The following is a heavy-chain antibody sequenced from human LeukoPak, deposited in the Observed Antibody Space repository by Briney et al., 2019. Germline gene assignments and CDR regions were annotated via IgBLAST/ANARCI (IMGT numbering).Heavy chain of an antibody. J-gene: IGHJ4*02. CDR1: GFTFSTYW. V-gene: IGHV3-74*01. Sequence: GASLSLSCAASGFTFSTYWMNWVRHAPGKGLVWVSRINSDGSATRYADSVKGRFTISRDNAKNTLYLQMNFLGAEDTAVYYCASGIAADESVAIDYWGQGTLVTVSS. CDR3: ASGIAADESVAIDY. CDR2: INSDGSAT. D-gene: IGHD6-13*01.